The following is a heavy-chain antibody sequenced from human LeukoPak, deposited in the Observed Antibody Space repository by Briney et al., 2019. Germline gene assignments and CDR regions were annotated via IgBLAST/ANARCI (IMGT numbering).Heavy chain of an antibody. D-gene: IGHD3-3*01. Sequence: PSETLSLTCTVSGGSISRYYWSWIRQPPGKGLEWIGYIYYSGSTNYNPSLKSRVTISVDSSKNQFSLKLNSVTAADTAVYYCASSYYDFWSDTYYFEYWGQGTLVTVSS. CDR1: GGSISRYY. CDR2: IYYSGST. J-gene: IGHJ4*02. V-gene: IGHV4-59*01. CDR3: ASSYYDFWSDTYYFEY.